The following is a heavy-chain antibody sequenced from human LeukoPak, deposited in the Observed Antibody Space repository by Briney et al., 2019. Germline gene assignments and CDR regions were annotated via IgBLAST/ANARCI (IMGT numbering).Heavy chain of an antibody. CDR1: GGSISSGGYY. CDR3: ARGGGDYLAGEHGRAFDI. CDR2: IYYSGST. D-gene: IGHD4-17*01. V-gene: IGHV4-31*03. Sequence: SETLSLTCTVSGGSISSGGYYWSWIRQHPGKGLEWIGYIYYSGSTYYNPSLKSRVTISVDTSKNQFSLKLSSVTAADTAVYYCARGGGDYLAGEHGRAFDIWGQGTMVTVSS. J-gene: IGHJ3*02.